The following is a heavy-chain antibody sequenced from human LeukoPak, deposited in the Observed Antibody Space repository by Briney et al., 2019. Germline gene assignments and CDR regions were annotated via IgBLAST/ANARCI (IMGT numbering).Heavy chain of an antibody. V-gene: IGHV3-30*04. CDR2: ISYDGSSK. D-gene: IGHD6-13*01. CDR3: ARVRIAAAGTSSLDY. Sequence: GGSLRLSCAASGFTFSSYDMNWVRQAPGKGLEWVAVISYDGSSKYYADSLKGRFTISRDNSKNTLYLQMNSLRPEDTAVYYCARVRIAAAGTSSLDYWGQGTQVTVSS. CDR1: GFTFSSYD. J-gene: IGHJ4*02.